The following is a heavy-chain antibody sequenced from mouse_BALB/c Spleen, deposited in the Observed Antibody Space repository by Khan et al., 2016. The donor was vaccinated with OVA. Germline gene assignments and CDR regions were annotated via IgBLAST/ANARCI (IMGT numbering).Heavy chain of an antibody. CDR1: GYTFTSYW. Sequence: QVQLQQSGAELAKPGASVKMSCKASGYTFTSYWMHWVKQRPGQGLEWIGYINPSTGYTEYNQKFKDKATLTADKSSSTAYMQLSSLTSEDSAVYYCADSSGPYYAMDDWGQGTSVTVSS. V-gene: IGHV1-7*01. D-gene: IGHD3-2*01. CDR3: ADSSGPYYAMDD. CDR2: INPSTGYT. J-gene: IGHJ4*01.